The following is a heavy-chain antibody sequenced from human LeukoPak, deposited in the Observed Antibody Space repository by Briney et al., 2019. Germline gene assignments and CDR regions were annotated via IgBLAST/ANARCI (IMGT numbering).Heavy chain of an antibody. CDR2: IIPIFDTT. Sequence: SVKVSFKASGYTFTSYGISWVRQAPGQGLEWMGGIIPIFDTTNYAQKFQGRVTITADKSTSIAYMELSSLRSEDTAVYYCALVTNTYYFDYWGQGTLVTVSS. CDR3: ALVTNTYYFDY. V-gene: IGHV1-69*06. D-gene: IGHD2-21*02. J-gene: IGHJ4*02. CDR1: GYTFTSYG.